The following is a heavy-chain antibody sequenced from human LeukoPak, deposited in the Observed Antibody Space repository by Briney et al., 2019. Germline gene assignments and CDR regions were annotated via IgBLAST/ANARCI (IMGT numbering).Heavy chain of an antibody. Sequence: PSETLSLTCAVYGGSFSGYYWSWTRQPPGKGLEWIGEINHSGSTNYNPSLESRVTISVDTSKNQFSLKLSSVTAADTAVYYCARGGKQWLANDYWGQGTLVTVSS. CDR1: GGSFSGYY. CDR3: ARGGKQWLANDY. J-gene: IGHJ4*02. V-gene: IGHV4-34*01. CDR2: INHSGST. D-gene: IGHD6-19*01.